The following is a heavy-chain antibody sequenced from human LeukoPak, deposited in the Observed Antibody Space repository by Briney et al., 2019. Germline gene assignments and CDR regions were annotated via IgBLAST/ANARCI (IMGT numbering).Heavy chain of an antibody. V-gene: IGHV3-7*03. CDR1: GFTLSSFW. J-gene: IGHJ4*02. Sequence: GGSLRLSCSASGFTLSSFWMSWVRQAPGKGLEGVANIKQDGSQKYYVDSVRGRFTISRDNAKNSLYLEMNSLRGEDTAVYYCARLEKRLWHYDSWGQGTLVTVSS. CDR2: IKQDGSQK. CDR3: ARLEKRLWHYDS. D-gene: IGHD3-16*01.